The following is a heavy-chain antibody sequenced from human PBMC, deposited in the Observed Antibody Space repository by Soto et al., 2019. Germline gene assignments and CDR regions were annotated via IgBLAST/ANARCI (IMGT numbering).Heavy chain of an antibody. Sequence: QVQLQESGPGLVKPSQTLSLTCTVSGGSISSGGYYWSWIRQYPGKGLEWIGYIYYSGSTYYNPSLKSRVTLSVDTSKNQFSLKLSSVTAADTAVYYCVRCYEYYYYGMDVWGQGTTVTVSS. J-gene: IGHJ6*02. D-gene: IGHD2-15*01. CDR3: VRCYEYYYYGMDV. CDR2: IYYSGST. CDR1: GGSISSGGYY. V-gene: IGHV4-31*03.